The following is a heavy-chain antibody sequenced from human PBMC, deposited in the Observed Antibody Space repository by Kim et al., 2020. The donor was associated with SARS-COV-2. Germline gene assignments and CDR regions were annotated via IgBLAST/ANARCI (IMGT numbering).Heavy chain of an antibody. CDR3: ARQGLPKTFDY. D-gene: IGHD4-17*01. V-gene: IGHV4-59*01. J-gene: IGHJ4*02. CDR1: GGSISSYY. Sequence: SETLSLTCTVSGGSISSYYWSWIRQPPGKGLEWIGYIYYSGSTNYNPSLKSRVTISVDTSKNQFSLKLSSVTAADTAVYYCARQGLPKTFDYWGQGTLVTVSS. CDR2: IYYSGST.